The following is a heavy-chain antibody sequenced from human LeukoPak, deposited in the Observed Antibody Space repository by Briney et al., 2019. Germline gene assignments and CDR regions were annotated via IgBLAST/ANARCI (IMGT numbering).Heavy chain of an antibody. D-gene: IGHD3-10*01. CDR3: ARPHPLYGAGSFAF. V-gene: IGHV4-59*08. Sequence: SETLSLTCSVSGGSIRSYFWSWIRQAPGKGLEWIGHIYHSGNTNYNPSLKSRVTMSIDTSNIQLSLKLSSVTAADTAVYYCARPHPLYGAGSFAFWGQGNLVIVSS. CDR1: GGSIRSYF. J-gene: IGHJ4*02. CDR2: IYHSGNT.